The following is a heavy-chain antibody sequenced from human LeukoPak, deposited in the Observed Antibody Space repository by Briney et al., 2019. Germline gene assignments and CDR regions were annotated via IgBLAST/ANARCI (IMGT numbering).Heavy chain of an antibody. J-gene: IGHJ4*02. V-gene: IGHV3-7*01. D-gene: IGHD3-3*01. CDR3: AREGGFGEYYFDY. Sequence: AGSLRLSCAASGFTFSSYWMSWVRQAPGKGLEWLANINQDGSEKYYVDSVKGRFTISRDNAKNSLYLQMNSLRAEDTAVYYCAREGGFGEYYFDYWGQRTLVTVSS. CDR2: INQDGSEK. CDR1: GFTFSSYW.